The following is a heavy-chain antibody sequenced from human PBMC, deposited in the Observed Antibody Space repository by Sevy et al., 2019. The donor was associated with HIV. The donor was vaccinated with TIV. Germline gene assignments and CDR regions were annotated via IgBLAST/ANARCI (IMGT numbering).Heavy chain of an antibody. J-gene: IGHJ5*02. D-gene: IGHD1-26*01. CDR1: RGSISSYY. Sequence: SETLSLTCTVFRGSISSYYWNWIRQPPGKGLEWIGYICYSGSTNYNPSLKSRVTISVDMSKNQFSLKLSSVAAADTAVYYCARESPLGVEWELSRPQNWFDPWGQGTLVTVSS. CDR3: ARESPLGVEWELSRPQNWFDP. V-gene: IGHV4-59*01. CDR2: ICYSGST.